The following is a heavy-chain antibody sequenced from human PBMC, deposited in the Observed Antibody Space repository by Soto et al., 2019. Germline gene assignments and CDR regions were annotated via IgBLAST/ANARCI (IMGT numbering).Heavy chain of an antibody. D-gene: IGHD1-26*01. CDR1: GGTFSSYA. CDR3: ARGTVGATTFAFDI. Sequence: QVQLVQSGAEVKKPGSSVKVSCKASGGTFSSYAISWVRQAPGQGLEWMGGIIPIFGTANYAQKFQGRVTXXAXEXMSTAYMELSSLRSEDTAVYYCARGTVGATTFAFDIWGQGTMVTVSS. V-gene: IGHV1-69*12. CDR2: IIPIFGTA. J-gene: IGHJ3*02.